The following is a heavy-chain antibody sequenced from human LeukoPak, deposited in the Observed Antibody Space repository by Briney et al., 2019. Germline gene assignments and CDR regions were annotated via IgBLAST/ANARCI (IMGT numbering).Heavy chain of an antibody. J-gene: IGHJ6*03. D-gene: IGHD6-13*01. CDR3: ARRPYSSRPTYYYYYMDV. V-gene: IGHV4-39*01. Sequence: PSETLSLTCTVSGGSISSSSYYWGWIRQPPGKGLEWIGSIYYSGSTYYNPSLKSRVTISVDTSKNQFSLKLSSVTAADTAVYYCARRPYSSRPTYYYYYMDVWGKGTTVTDSS. CDR1: GGSISSSSYY. CDR2: IYYSGST.